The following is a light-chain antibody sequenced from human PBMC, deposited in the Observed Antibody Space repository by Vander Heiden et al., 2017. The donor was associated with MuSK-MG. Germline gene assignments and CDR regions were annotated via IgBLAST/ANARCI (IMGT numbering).Light chain of an antibody. CDR3: QQDGSSPQT. J-gene: IGKJ4*01. CDR1: QSVSSSY. Sequence: EIVLTQSPGTLSLSPGERATLSCRASQSVSSSYLAWYQQKPGQAPRLLIYGASSRATGIPDRFSGSGSGTDFTLTISRLEPEDFAVYYCQQDGSSPQTFGAGTKVEIK. CDR2: GAS. V-gene: IGKV3-20*01.